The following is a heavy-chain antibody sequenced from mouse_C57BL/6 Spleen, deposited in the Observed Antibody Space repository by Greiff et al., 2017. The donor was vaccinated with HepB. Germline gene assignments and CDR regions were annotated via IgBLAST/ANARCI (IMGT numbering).Heavy chain of an antibody. CDR1: GYSFTGYY. D-gene: IGHD1-1*01. CDR3: ARGYYGSSAGYFDV. J-gene: IGHJ1*03. V-gene: IGHV1-43*01. Sequence: VQLKQSGPELVKPGASVKISCKASGYSFTGYYMHWVKQSSEKSLEWIGEINPSTGGTSYNQKFKGKATLTVDKSSSTAYMQLKSLTSEDSAVYYCARGYYGSSAGYFDVWGTGTTVTVSS. CDR2: INPSTGGT.